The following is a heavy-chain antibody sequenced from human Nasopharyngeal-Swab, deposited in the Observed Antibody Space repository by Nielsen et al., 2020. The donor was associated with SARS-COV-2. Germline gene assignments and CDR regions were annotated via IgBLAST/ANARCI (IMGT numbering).Heavy chain of an antibody. J-gene: IGHJ6*02. CDR2: IWYDGSNK. CDR3: ARDLYGMDV. V-gene: IGHV3-33*01. Sequence: WMRQPPGKGLGWVAVIWYDGSNKYYADSVKGRFTISRDNSKNTLYLQMNSLRAEDTAVYYCARDLYGMDVWGQGTTVTVSS. D-gene: IGHD2-8*01.